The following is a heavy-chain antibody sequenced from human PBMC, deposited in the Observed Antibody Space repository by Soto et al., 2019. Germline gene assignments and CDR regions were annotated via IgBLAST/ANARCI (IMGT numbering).Heavy chain of an antibody. CDR3: AKILRPGSPQILDY. CDR1: GFTFSSYG. Sequence: GGSLRLSCAASGFTFSSYGMHWVRQAPGKGLEWVAVISYDGSNKYYADSVKGRFTISRDNSKNTLYLQMNSLRAEDTAVYYCAKILRPGSPQILDYWGQGTLVTVSS. D-gene: IGHD2-15*01. V-gene: IGHV3-30*18. CDR2: ISYDGSNK. J-gene: IGHJ4*02.